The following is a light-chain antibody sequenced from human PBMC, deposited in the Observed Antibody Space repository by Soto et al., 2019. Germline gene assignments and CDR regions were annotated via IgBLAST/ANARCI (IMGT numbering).Light chain of an antibody. CDR1: QSVGKY. V-gene: IGKV3-11*01. CDR3: QQHVRSPRT. Sequence: EIVMTQSPATLSLSPGERATLSCRASQSVGKYLVWYQQKPGQAPRLLIYDASNRATGIPARFSGSGSGTDFTLTISRLEPEDFAVYYCQQHVRSPRTFGQGTKVDI. J-gene: IGKJ2*01. CDR2: DAS.